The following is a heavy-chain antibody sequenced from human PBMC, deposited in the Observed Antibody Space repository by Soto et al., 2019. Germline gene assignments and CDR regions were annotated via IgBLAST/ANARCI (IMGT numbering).Heavy chain of an antibody. CDR3: GRANSSGSPIDS. Sequence: QVQLQQSGPGLVEPSGTLSLTCAVSGGSVNSPNWWNWVRQPPETGLEWIGEMHHSGSSNYNPSLKTRLTLSVAKSNNELSMNLNSVTAAETAIYYCGRANSSGSPIDSWGQGILVTVSS. J-gene: IGHJ4*02. CDR2: MHHSGSS. V-gene: IGHV4-4*02. D-gene: IGHD6-19*01. CDR1: GGSVNSPNW.